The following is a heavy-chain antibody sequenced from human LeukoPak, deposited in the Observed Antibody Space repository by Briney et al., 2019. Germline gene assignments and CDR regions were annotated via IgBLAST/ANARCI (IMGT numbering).Heavy chain of an antibody. CDR1: GFTFNDYY. J-gene: IGHJ5*02. Sequence: GGSLRLSCAASGFTFNDYYMRWIRQAPGKGREWGSYINRGGSNTHYADSVKGRFTISRDNTKKSLHLDMNNLRAAATAVYYCATDGAGFDNWGQGVLVTVSS. V-gene: IGHV3-11*05. CDR3: ATDGAGFDN. CDR2: INRGGSNT.